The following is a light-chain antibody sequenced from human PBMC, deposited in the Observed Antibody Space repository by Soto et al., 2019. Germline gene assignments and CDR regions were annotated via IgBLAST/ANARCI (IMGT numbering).Light chain of an antibody. J-gene: IGKJ1*01. CDR3: HQYKTYST. CDR2: DAS. Sequence: DIQLTQSPSTLSACVGDRVTITCRASQSLNNRLAWYQQKPGKAPKLLIYDASTLESGVSSRFSCTGSETECTLTITDLQADELATYLWHQYKTYSTFGQGTKVDIK. V-gene: IGKV1-5*01. CDR1: QSLNNR.